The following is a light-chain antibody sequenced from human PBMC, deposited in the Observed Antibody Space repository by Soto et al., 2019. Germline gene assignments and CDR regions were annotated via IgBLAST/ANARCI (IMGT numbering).Light chain of an antibody. Sequence: QSALTQPASVSGSPGQSITISCTGTTSDISGHNHVSWYQQHPGKAPKLIIFEVSDRPSGISDRFSGSKSGNTASLTISGLQAEDEADYFCAAHGAIGVFGTGTKLTVL. J-gene: IGLJ1*01. V-gene: IGLV2-14*01. CDR1: TSDISGHNH. CDR3: AAHGAIGV. CDR2: EVS.